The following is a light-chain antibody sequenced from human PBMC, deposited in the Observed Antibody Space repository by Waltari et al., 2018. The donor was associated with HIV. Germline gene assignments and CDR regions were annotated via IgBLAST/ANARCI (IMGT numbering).Light chain of an antibody. Sequence: SYELTQPPSVSVSPGQTASITCSGDKLGDKYACWYQQKPGQSPVLVIYQDSKRPSGIPDRFSGSNSGNTATLTISGTQAMDEADYYCQAWDSSTYVVFGGGTKLTVL. CDR1: KLGDKY. CDR2: QDS. CDR3: QAWDSSTYVV. V-gene: IGLV3-1*01. J-gene: IGLJ2*01.